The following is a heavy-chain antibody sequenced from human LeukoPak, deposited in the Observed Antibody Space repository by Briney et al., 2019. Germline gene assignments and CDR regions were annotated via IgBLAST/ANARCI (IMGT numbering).Heavy chain of an antibody. V-gene: IGHV3-66*02. CDR3: ARVRAVAGSWWFDP. D-gene: IGHD6-19*01. J-gene: IGHJ5*02. CDR1: GFTVSSNY. CDR2: IYSGGST. Sequence: GGSLRLSCAASGFTVSSNYMSWVRQAPGKGLEWVSVIYSGGSTYYADSVKGRFTISRDNSKNTLYLQMNSLRAEDTAVYYCARVRAVAGSWWFDPWGQGTLVTVSS.